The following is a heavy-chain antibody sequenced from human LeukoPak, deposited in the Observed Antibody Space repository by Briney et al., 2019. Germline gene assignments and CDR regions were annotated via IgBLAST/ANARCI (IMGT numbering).Heavy chain of an antibody. CDR2: IYYSGST. D-gene: IGHD5-18*01. Sequence: PSETLSLTCTVSGGSISSYYWSWIRQPPGKGLEWIGYIYYSGSTNYNPSLKSRVTISVDTSKNQFSLKLSSATAADTAVYYCARVSGDVDTAMVFDYWGQGTLVTVSS. J-gene: IGHJ4*02. V-gene: IGHV4-59*01. CDR1: GGSISSYY. CDR3: ARVSGDVDTAMVFDY.